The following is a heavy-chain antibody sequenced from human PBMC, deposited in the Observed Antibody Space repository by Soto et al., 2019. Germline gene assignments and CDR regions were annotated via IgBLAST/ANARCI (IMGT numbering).Heavy chain of an antibody. D-gene: IGHD3-16*01. CDR1: GFTFDDNA. V-gene: IGHV3-9*01. Sequence: GGSLRLSCAVSGFTFDDNAMHWVRQAPGKGLEWVSGINGKSDIGYAGSVKGRLTISRDNAENSLYLQMNSLRAEDTALYYCAISQDRGGRTTFIYWGQGTPVTVSS. J-gene: IGHJ4*02. CDR2: INGKSDI. CDR3: AISQDRGGRTTFIY.